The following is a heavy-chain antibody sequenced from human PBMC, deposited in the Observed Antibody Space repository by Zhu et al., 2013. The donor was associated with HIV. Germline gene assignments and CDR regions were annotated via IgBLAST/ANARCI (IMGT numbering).Heavy chain of an antibody. D-gene: IGHD3-3*01. V-gene: IGHV1-18*01. CDR2: ISAYNGNT. CDR3: ATRTTLSYYDFGLGHYYAMDV. CDR1: GYTFTSYG. Sequence: QVQLVQSGAEVKKPGASVKVSCKASGYTFTSYGISWVRQAPGQGLEWMGWISAYNGNTNYAQKLQGRVTMTTDTSTSTAYMELRSLRSDDTAVYYCATRTTLSYYDFGLGHYYAMDVWAEGTDGRPSP. J-gene: IGHJ6*02.